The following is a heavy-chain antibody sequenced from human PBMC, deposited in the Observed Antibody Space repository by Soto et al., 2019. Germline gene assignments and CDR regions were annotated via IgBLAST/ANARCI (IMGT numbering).Heavy chain of an antibody. Sequence: PEGSLRLSCAASGFSFSLFWMSWVRQTPGKGLEWVANIKEDGSEKFFADSVKGRFTISRDNAKNSLSLKMNSLTADDTAVYYCARMAWQQSSXYFDYWAKGILXTXS. J-gene: IGHJ4*02. CDR3: ARMAWQQSSXYFDY. CDR1: GFSFSLFW. V-gene: IGHV3-7*03. D-gene: IGHD6-6*01. CDR2: IKEDGSEK.